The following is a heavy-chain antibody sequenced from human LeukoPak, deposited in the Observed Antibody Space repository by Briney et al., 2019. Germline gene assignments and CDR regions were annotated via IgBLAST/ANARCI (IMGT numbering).Heavy chain of an antibody. CDR3: ARESSYCSGGKCYSSGFDS. CDR2: MNPNTSDT. Sequence: ASVKVSCKASGYTFTSYDVNWVRQAPGQGLEWMGWMNPNTSDTGYAQEFQGRVTITRNSSITTAYMELGNLRSEDTAVYYCARESSYCSGGKCYSSGFDSWGQGTLVTVSS. CDR1: GYTFTSYD. D-gene: IGHD2-15*01. J-gene: IGHJ5*01. V-gene: IGHV1-8*01.